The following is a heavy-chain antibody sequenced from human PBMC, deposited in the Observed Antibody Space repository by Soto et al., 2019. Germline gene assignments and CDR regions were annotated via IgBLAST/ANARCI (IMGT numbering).Heavy chain of an antibody. J-gene: IGHJ6*02. Sequence: SETLSLTCAVYGGSFSGYYWSWIRQPPGKGLEWIGEINHSGSTNYNPSLKSRVTISVDTSKNQFSVKLSSVTAADTAVYYCARRGQGWLQSGNLRGGRDVWGQGTTVTVSS. CDR3: ARRGQGWLQSGNLRGGRDV. CDR2: INHSGST. CDR1: GGSFSGYY. D-gene: IGHD3-10*01. V-gene: IGHV4-34*01.